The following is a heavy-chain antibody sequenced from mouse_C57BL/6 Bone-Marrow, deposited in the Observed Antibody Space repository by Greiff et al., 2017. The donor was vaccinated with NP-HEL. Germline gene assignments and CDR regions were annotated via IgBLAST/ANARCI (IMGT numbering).Heavy chain of an antibody. J-gene: IGHJ1*03. CDR1: GYTFTDYY. Sequence: QVHVKQSGAELVRPGASVKLSCKASGYTFTDYYINWVKQRPGQGLEWIARIYPGSGNTYYNEKFKGKATLTAEKSSSTAYMQLSSLTSEDSAVYFCARWFPYLYFDVWGTGTTVTVSS. CDR2: IYPGSGNT. CDR3: ARWFPYLYFDV. D-gene: IGHD2-2*01. V-gene: IGHV1-76*01.